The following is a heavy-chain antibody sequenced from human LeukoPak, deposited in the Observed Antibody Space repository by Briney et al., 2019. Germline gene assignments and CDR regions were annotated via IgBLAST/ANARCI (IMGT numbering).Heavy chain of an antibody. CDR2: ISGRGGST. CDR3: ARRGYSYEVYLYFDL. J-gene: IGHJ2*01. D-gene: IGHD5-18*01. V-gene: IGHV3-23*01. CDR1: GFTFSSNA. Sequence: GGSLRLSCAASGFTFSSNAMSWVRQAPGKGLEWGSAISGRGGSTYYADSVKGRFTISRDNSKNTLYLQMNSLRAEDTAVYYCARRGYSYEVYLYFDLWGRGTLVTVSS.